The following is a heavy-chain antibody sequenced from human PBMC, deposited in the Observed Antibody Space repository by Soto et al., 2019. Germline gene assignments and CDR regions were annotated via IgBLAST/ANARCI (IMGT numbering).Heavy chain of an antibody. CDR1: GGSFSGYY. CDR3: ARRYNWKGRWFDP. CDR2: INHSGST. J-gene: IGHJ5*02. D-gene: IGHD1-20*01. V-gene: IGHV4-34*01. Sequence: NPSETLSLTCAVYGGSFSGYYWSWIRQPPGKGLEWIGEINHSGSTNYNPSLKSRVTISVDTSKNQFSLKLSSVTAADTAVYYCARRYNWKGRWFDPWGQGTLVTVYS.